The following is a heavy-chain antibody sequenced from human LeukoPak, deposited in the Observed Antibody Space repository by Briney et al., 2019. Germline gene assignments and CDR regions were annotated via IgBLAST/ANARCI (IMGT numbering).Heavy chain of an antibody. CDR1: GFTFSSYS. CDR3: ARDSSSSRDAFDI. Sequence: PGGSLRLSCAASGFTFSSYSMNWVRQAPGKGLEWVSSISSSSSYIYYADSVKGRFTISRDNAKTSLYLQMNSLRAEDTAEYYCARDSSSSRDAFDIWGQGTMVTVSS. D-gene: IGHD6-13*01. J-gene: IGHJ3*02. CDR2: ISSSSSYI. V-gene: IGHV3-21*01.